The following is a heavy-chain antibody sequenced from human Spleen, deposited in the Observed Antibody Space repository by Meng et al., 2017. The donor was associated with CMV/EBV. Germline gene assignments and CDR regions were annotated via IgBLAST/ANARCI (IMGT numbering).Heavy chain of an antibody. Sequence: ESLKISCAASGFTFTTYWMSWVRQAPGKGLEWVANIKEVGTEKYLAGSVKGRFAISRDNAKSSIYLQMNSLRAEDTALYYCARISRGTGTIYLDYWGQGTPVTVSS. V-gene: IGHV3-7*01. D-gene: IGHD1-1*01. CDR3: ARISRGTGTIYLDY. CDR1: GFTFTTYW. CDR2: IKEVGTEK. J-gene: IGHJ4*02.